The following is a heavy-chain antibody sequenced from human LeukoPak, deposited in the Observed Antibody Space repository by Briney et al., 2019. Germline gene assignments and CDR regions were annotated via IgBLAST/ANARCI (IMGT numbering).Heavy chain of an antibody. CDR1: GGSISSGSYF. D-gene: IGHD5-12*01. J-gene: IGHJ4*02. V-gene: IGHV4-61*02. Sequence: ASETLSLTCTVSGGSISSGSYFWSWVRQPAGKGLEWIGRIYSTGRSDYNPSLKSRITMSVDTSKNQFSLKLSSVTAADTAVYYCARDGPRSGYDLGHFDNLGQGTLVTASS. CDR3: ARDGPRSGYDLGHFDN. CDR2: IYSTGRS.